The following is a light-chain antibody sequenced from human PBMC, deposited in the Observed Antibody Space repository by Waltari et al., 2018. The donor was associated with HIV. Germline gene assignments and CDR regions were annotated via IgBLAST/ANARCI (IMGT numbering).Light chain of an antibody. CDR2: NDN. CDR3: QSVGSSDTSVV. V-gene: IGLV3-25*03. J-gene: IGLJ2*01. CDR1: DLASQR. Sequence: SYELTQAPPASASPGQPARIVSIGDDLASQRVHWYQNKPGRAPGLVMQNDNERPFGIPDRFSGSKSGKTVMLTISGIQAEDEADYFCQSVGSSDTSVVFGGGTKLTVL.